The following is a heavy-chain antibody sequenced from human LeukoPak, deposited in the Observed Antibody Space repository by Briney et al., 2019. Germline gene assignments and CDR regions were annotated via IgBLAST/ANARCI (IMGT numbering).Heavy chain of an antibody. CDR3: ARHGITGTTYWFDP. CDR1: GVSISNYY. V-gene: IGHV4-59*08. CDR2: IYYSGRT. J-gene: IGHJ5*02. Sequence: SETLSLTCTVSGVSISNYYWSWIRQPPGKGLEWIWYIYYSGRTNYNPSLKSRVTISVDTSKSQFSLKLSSVPAADTAVYYCARHGITGTTYWFDPWGQGTLVSVSS. D-gene: IGHD1-7*01.